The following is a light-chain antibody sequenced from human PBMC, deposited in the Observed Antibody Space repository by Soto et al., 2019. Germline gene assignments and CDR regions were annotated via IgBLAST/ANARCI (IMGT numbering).Light chain of an antibody. CDR3: SSFTSSITCV. CDR2: DVT. J-gene: IGLJ1*01. CDR1: SSDVGGYNS. V-gene: IGLV2-14*01. Sequence: QSALTQPASVSGSPGQSITISCTGTSSDVGGYNSVSWYRQDPGKAPKLIIYDVTYRPSGVSNRFSGSKSGNTASLTISGLQSEDEADYHCSSFTSSITCVFGTGTKVTLL.